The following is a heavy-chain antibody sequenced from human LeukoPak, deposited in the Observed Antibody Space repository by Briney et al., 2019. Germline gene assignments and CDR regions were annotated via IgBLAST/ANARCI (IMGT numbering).Heavy chain of an antibody. D-gene: IGHD2-15*01. CDR3: ATSTYCSGGSCYSRTFQY. J-gene: IGHJ4*02. CDR1: GFTFSSYW. CDR2: INSDGSST. V-gene: IGHV3-74*01. Sequence: GGSLRLSCAASGFTFSSYWMHWVRHAPGKGLVWVSRINSDGSSTNYADSVKGRFTISRDNAKNTLYLQMNSLRAKDTAVYYCATSTYCSGGSCYSRTFQYWGQGTLVTVSS.